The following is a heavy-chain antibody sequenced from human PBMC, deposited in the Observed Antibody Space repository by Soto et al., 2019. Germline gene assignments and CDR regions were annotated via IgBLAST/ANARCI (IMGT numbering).Heavy chain of an antibody. Sequence: GGSLRLSCAASGFTFSRYWMHWVRQVPGEGLVWVSRIKTDGTTTNYADSVKGRFTISRDNAKNTLYLQMDSLRAEDTAMYYCARDSLRPDGGDTGYGMDVWGQGTTVTVSS. V-gene: IGHV3-74*01. D-gene: IGHD2-21*01. CDR1: GFTFSRYW. J-gene: IGHJ6*02. CDR3: ARDSLRPDGGDTGYGMDV. CDR2: IKTDGTTT.